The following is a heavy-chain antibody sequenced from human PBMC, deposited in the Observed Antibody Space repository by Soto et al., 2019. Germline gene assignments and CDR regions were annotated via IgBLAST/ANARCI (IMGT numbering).Heavy chain of an antibody. CDR3: VRGPRRGCKPSDY. V-gene: IGHV3-72*01. J-gene: IGHJ4*02. Sequence: EVQLVESGGGFVQPGGSLRLSCAASGFTLSDHYMDCVRQAPGRALEWVGCFKNKADGSTTEYAASVKGRFIISRDDSKNSLFLQMNSLKTEGTAVYYCVRGPRRGCKPSDYWCEGPLVTVSS. CDR1: GFTLSDHY. CDR2: FKNKADGSTT. D-gene: IGHD2-15*01.